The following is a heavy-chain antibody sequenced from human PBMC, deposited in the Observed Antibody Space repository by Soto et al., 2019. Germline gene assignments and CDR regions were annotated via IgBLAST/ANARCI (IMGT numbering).Heavy chain of an antibody. CDR1: GASITRSSYY. Sequence: QLPLPESGPGLVKPSETLSLTCSVSGASITRSSYYWAWIRPPPGKGLEWIASIHSHSGSTYYDPSRKGRVLISVDTSKNQCSLILSSFTAADTAVYYCARPGDAYCLDVWGQVTTATV. CDR3: ARPGDAYCLDV. D-gene: IGHD2-21*02. CDR2: IHSHSGST. J-gene: IGHJ6*02. V-gene: IGHV4-39*01.